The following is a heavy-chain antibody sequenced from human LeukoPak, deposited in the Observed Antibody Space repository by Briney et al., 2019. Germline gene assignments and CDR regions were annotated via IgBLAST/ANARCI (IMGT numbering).Heavy chain of an antibody. Sequence: HRASVKVSCKASGYTFTSYAMHWVRQAPGQRLEWMGWINAGNGNTKYSQKFQGRVTITRDTSASTAYMELSGLRSEDTAVYYCARDTYVWGSYRPLGYWGQGTLVTVSS. CDR1: GYTFTSYA. D-gene: IGHD3-16*02. V-gene: IGHV1-3*01. J-gene: IGHJ4*02. CDR3: ARDTYVWGSYRPLGY. CDR2: INAGNGNT.